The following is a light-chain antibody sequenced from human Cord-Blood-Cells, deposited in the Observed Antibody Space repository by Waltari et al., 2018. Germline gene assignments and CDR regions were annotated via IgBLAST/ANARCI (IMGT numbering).Light chain of an antibody. J-gene: IGLJ2*01. CDR3: SSYAGSNNLV. Sequence: QSALTQPPSASGSPGQSVTISCTGTSSDVGGYNYVSWYQQHPGKAPNLIIYEVSKRPSGVPDRFSGSKSGNTASLTVSGLQAEDEADYYCSSYAGSNNLVFGGGTKLTVL. CDR1: SSDVGGYNY. V-gene: IGLV2-8*01. CDR2: EVS.